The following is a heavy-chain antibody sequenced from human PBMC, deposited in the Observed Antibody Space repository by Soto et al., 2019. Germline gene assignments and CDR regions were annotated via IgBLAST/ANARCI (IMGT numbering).Heavy chain of an antibody. CDR1: GGSFSGYY. D-gene: IGHD4-17*01. CDR3: ATSVDGDYGDY. J-gene: IGHJ4*02. V-gene: IGHV4-34*01. CDR2: INHSGST. Sequence: QVQLQQWGAGLLKPSETLSLTCAVYGGSFSGYYWSWIRQAPGKGLEWIGEINHSGSTNYNPSLKSRVTISVDTSKNQFSLKLSSVTAADTAVYYCATSVDGDYGDYWGQGTLVTVSS.